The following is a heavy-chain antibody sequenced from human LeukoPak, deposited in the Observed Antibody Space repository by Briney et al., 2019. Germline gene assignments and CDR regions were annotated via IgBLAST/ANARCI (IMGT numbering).Heavy chain of an antibody. D-gene: IGHD6-13*01. J-gene: IGHJ5*02. V-gene: IGHV4-34*01. CDR1: GGSFSGYY. CDR2: INHSGST. Sequence: KTSETLSLTCAVYGGSFSGYYWSWIRQPPGKGLEWIGEINHSGSTTYNPALKSRGTISLDTYKNQFSRKLRSVTLADAAVYYCASGLMAAAGVGTWFDPWGQGTLVTVSS. CDR3: ASGLMAAAGVGTWFDP.